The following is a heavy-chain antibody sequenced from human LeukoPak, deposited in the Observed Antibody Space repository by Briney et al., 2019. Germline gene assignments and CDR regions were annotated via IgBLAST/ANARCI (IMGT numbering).Heavy chain of an antibody. CDR3: AKVKGGSGSYLYYYYYYYMDV. D-gene: IGHD3-10*01. V-gene: IGHV3-30*02. CDR1: GFTFNTYG. J-gene: IGHJ6*03. CDR2: IWYDGSQK. Sequence: GGSLRLSCAASGFTFNTYGMHWVRRAAGKGLEWVAVIWYDGSQKYYADSVRGRFTISRDNSKNTLYLQMNSLRAEDTAVYYCAKVKGGSGSYLYYYYYYYMDVWGKGTTVTVSS.